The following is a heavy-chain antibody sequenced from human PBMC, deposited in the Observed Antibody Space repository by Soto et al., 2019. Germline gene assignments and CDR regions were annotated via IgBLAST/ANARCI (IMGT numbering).Heavy chain of an antibody. D-gene: IGHD1-1*01. CDR2: MSGSGGSI. CDR1: GFTFSDYA. V-gene: IGHV3-23*01. J-gene: IGHJ4*02. Sequence: EVQLLESGGGLVQPGGSLRLSCAGSGFTFSDYAISWVRQAPGKGLEWVSAMSGSGGSIYYADFVKGRFTISRDNSKNTVYVHMSSLRGEDTAIYYCAKTFGSNWLLDYWGRGTLVTVSS. CDR3: AKTFGSNWLLDY.